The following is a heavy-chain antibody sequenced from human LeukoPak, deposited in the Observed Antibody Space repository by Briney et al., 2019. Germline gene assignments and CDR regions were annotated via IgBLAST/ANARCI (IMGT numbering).Heavy chain of an antibody. J-gene: IGHJ4*02. CDR1: GFSLNARGVG. CDR3: AHRKNYYDSSVLDN. V-gene: IGHV2-5*02. Sequence: SGPTLVNPTQTLTLTCTFSGFSLNARGVGVGWIRQPPGRALEWPALIYWDDDRRYSPSLKSRLTITKDTSKNQVVLTMTNMDPVDTATYFCAHRKNYYDSSVLDNWGQGTLVTVSS. D-gene: IGHD3-22*01. CDR2: IYWDDDR.